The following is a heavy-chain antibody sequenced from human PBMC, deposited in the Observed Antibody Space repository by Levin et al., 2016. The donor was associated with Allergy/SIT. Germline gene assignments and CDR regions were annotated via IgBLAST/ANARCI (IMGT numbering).Heavy chain of an antibody. Sequence: SVKVSCKASGGTFSSYAISWVRQAPGQGLEWMGGIIPIFGTANYAQKFQGRVTITADESTSTAYMELSSLRSEDTAVYYCARDLSENPRPEAAAGTSNWFDPWGQGTLVTVSS. CDR3: ARDLSENPRPEAAAGTSNWFDP. D-gene: IGHD6-13*01. CDR1: GGTFSSYA. V-gene: IGHV1-69*13. CDR2: IIPIFGTA. J-gene: IGHJ5*02.